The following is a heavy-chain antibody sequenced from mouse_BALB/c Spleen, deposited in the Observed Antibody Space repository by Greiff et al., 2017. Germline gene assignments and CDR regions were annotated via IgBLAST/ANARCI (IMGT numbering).Heavy chain of an antibody. Sequence: VQLQQSGPELVRPGVSVKISCKGSGYTFTDYAMHWVKQSHAKSLEWIGVISTYYGNTNYNQKFKGKATMTVDKSSSTAYMELARLTSEDSAIYYCARGKDYFDYWGQGTTRTVSS. J-gene: IGHJ2*01. CDR1: GYTFTDYA. CDR2: ISTYYGNT. CDR3: ARGKDYFDY. V-gene: IGHV1-67*01.